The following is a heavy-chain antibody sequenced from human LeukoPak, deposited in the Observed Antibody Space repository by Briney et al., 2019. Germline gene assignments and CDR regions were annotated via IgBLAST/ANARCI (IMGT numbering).Heavy chain of an antibody. CDR1: GASVSGSPYY. J-gene: IGHJ4*02. CDR2: IYSSGST. CDR3: AKSGGYGLIDY. Sequence: PSETLPLTCTVSGASVSGSPYYWGWIRQPPGKGLEWIGSIYSSGSTYYNASLQSRVTISIETSKNQISLTLNSVTAADTAIYYCAKSGGYGLIDYWGQGTLVTVSS. D-gene: IGHD1-26*01. V-gene: IGHV4-39*01.